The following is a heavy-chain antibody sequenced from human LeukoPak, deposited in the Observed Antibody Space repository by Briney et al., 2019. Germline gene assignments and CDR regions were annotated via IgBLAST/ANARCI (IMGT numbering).Heavy chain of an antibody. J-gene: IGHJ6*03. CDR2: INHSGST. D-gene: IGHD3-3*01. CDR1: GGSFSGYY. CDR3: AREMVSGSYMDV. Sequence: PSETLSLTCAVYGGSFSGYYWSWIRQPPGKGLEWIGEINHSGSTNYNPSLKSRVTISVDTSKNQFSLKLSSVTAADTAVYYCAREMVSGSYMDVWGKGTTVTVSS. V-gene: IGHV4-34*01.